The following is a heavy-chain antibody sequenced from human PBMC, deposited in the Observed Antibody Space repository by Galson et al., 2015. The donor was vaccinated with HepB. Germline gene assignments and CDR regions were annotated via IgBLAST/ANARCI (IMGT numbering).Heavy chain of an antibody. Sequence: SVKVSCKASGYTFTSYGISWVRQAPGQGLEWMGWISAYNGNTNYAQKLQGRVTMTTDTYTNTAYMELRSLRSDDTAVYYCARNPKSITMIVGEDYWGQGTLVTVSS. D-gene: IGHD3-22*01. V-gene: IGHV1-18*04. CDR1: GYTFTSYG. CDR2: ISAYNGNT. CDR3: ARNPKSITMIVGEDY. J-gene: IGHJ4*02.